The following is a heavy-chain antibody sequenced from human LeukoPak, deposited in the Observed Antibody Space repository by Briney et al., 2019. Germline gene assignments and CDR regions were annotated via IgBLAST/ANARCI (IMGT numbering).Heavy chain of an antibody. D-gene: IGHD3/OR15-3a*01. CDR2: ISYDGSNK. CDR3: ARDYVAGLGGFDY. V-gene: IGHV3-30-3*01. Sequence: GGSLRLSCAASGFTFSSYAMHWVRQAPGKGLXXXAVISYDGSNKYYADSVKGRFTISRDNSKHTLYLQMNSLRAEDTAVYYCARDYVAGLGGFDYWGQGTLVTVSS. CDR1: GFTFSSYA. J-gene: IGHJ4*02.